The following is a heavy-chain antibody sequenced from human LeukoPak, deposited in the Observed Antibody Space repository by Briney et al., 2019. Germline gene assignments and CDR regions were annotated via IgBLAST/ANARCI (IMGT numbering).Heavy chain of an antibody. CDR2: IYEAGNT. V-gene: IGHV3-13*01. CDR1: GFTLSTYD. D-gene: IGHD3-10*01. CDR3: AREMSGSNDAFDI. Sequence: GGSLRLSCAASGFTLSTYDMHWVRQVTGEALEWVSMIYEAGNTYYTGSVKGRFTISRENAKNSLYLQMHGLTAGDTAVYYCAREMSGSNDAFDIWGPGAMVTVSS. J-gene: IGHJ3*02.